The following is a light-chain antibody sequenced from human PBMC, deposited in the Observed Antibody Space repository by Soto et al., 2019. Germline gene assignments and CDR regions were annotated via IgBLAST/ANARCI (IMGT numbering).Light chain of an antibody. CDR1: HDNSNY. J-gene: IGKJ5*01. CDR3: QQYGNLPIT. CDR2: DAS. V-gene: IGKV1-33*01. Sequence: DIQMTQSPPSLSASVGDRVTITCQASHDNSNYIGWYQQKPGKAPNLLIYDASNLKTGVPSRFSGSGSGTDFIFIISSLQPEDIATYYCQQYGNLPITFGQGTRLEIK.